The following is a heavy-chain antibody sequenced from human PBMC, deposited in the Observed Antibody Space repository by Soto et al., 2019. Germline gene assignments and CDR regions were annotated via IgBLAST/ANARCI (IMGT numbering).Heavy chain of an antibody. CDR3: AKEPEVYAIHSQYFDY. V-gene: IGHV3-30*18. D-gene: IGHD2-8*01. CDR1: GFTFSSYG. Sequence: GGSLILSCAASGFTFSSYGMHWVRQAPGKGLEWVAVISYDGSNKYYADSVKGRFTISRDNSKNTLYLQMNSLRAEDTAVYYCAKEPEVYAIHSQYFDYWGQGTLVTVAS. J-gene: IGHJ4*02. CDR2: ISYDGSNK.